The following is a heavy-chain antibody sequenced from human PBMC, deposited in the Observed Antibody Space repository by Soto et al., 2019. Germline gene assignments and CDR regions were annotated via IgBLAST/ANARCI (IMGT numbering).Heavy chain of an antibody. J-gene: IGHJ6*02. CDR1: GFTFVTSW. CDR2: INQYGNEK. V-gene: IGHV3-7*03. CDR3: GPIGQASGGVDV. Sequence: EVQLEESGGGLVRPGGSLRLSCAASGFTFVTSWMPWVRQAPGKGLEWVANINQYGNEKHYVDSVKGRFIISRDIAPKSVFLQINSLEAEDTAVYYCGPIGQASGGVDVWGQGTMVTVSS. D-gene: IGHD2-21*01.